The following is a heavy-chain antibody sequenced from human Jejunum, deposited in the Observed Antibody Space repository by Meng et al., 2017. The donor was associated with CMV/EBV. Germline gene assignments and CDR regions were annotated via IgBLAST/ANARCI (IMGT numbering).Heavy chain of an antibody. D-gene: IGHD3-3*01. CDR1: YPFSSFG. V-gene: IGHV1-18*01. CDR2: IGIYNGNT. CDR3: ARDPHEFWSAYFFDP. Sequence: YPFSSFGINCVPQAPGQGPEWMGWIGIYNGNTDYAQKFQDRVTMTTDTSTTTVYMELRSLRSDDTAIYYCARDPHEFWSAYFFDPWGQGTLGTVSS. J-gene: IGHJ5*02.